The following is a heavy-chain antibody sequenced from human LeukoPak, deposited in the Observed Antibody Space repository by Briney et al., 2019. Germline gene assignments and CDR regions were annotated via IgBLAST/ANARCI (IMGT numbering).Heavy chain of an antibody. CDR3: ARDQIRYSNSPEALDL. CDR1: GFTFSAYA. CDR2: ISYDGSNK. J-gene: IGHJ3*01. V-gene: IGHV3-30-3*01. Sequence: PGGSLRLSCAASGFTFSAYAMHWVRQAPGKGLEWVAVISYDGSNKYYADSVKGRFTISRDTSKNTLYPLMNSLRGEDTAVYYCARDQIRYSNSPEALDLWGQGTLVSVSS. D-gene: IGHD5-18*01.